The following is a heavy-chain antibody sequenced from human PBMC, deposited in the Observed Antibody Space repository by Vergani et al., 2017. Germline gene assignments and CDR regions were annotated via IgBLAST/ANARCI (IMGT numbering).Heavy chain of an antibody. CDR3: AREHSSSWYTYFQH. J-gene: IGHJ1*01. V-gene: IGHV4-61*01. Sequence: QVQLQESGPGLVKPSETLSLTCTVSGGSVSSGSYYWSWIRQPPGKGLEWIGYIYYSGSTNYNPSLKSRVTISVDTSKNQFSLKLSSVTAADTAVYYCAREHSSSWYTYFQHWGQGTLVTVSS. CDR1: GGSVSSGSYY. D-gene: IGHD6-13*01. CDR2: IYYSGST.